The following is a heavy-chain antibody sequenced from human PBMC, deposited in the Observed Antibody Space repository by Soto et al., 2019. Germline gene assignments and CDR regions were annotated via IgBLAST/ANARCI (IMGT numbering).Heavy chain of an antibody. V-gene: IGHV4-59*08. D-gene: IGHD3-9*01. CDR3: ARQRDDILTGHYNYGMDV. Sequence: QVQLQESGPGLVKPSETLSLTCTVSGGSISSYYWTWIRQSPGKGLEWIGYIYYSGSTNYNPSLRSRVTISVDTSKSRFSLKLSSVTAADTAVYYCARQRDDILTGHYNYGMDVWGQGTTVTVSS. CDR2: IYYSGST. J-gene: IGHJ6*02. CDR1: GGSISSYY.